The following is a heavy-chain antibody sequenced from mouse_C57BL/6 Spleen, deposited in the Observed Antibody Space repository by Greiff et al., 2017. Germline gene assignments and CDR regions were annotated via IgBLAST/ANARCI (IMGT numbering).Heavy chain of an antibody. Sequence: EVNLVESGGGLVKPGGSLKLSCAASGFTFSDYGMHWVRQAPEKGLEWVAYISSGSSTIYYADTVKGRFTISRDNAKNTLFLQMTSLRSEDTAMYYCARRVGTSGYFDYWGQGTTLTVSS. CDR1: GFTFSDYG. D-gene: IGHD4-1*01. CDR3: ARRVGTSGYFDY. J-gene: IGHJ2*01. CDR2: ISSGSSTI. V-gene: IGHV5-17*01.